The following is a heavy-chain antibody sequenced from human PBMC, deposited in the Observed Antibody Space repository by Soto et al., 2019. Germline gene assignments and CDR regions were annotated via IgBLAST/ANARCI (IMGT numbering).Heavy chain of an antibody. CDR2: INAGNGNT. J-gene: IGHJ4*02. CDR1: GYTFTSYA. CDR3: ASGDYVWGSYRYPTYYFDY. Sequence: QVQLVQSGAEVKKPGASVKVSCKASGYTFTSYAMHWVRQAPGQRLEWMGWINAGNGNTKYSQKFQGRVTITRDTSASTAYMELSSLRSEDTAGYYCASGDYVWGSYRYPTYYFDYWGQGTLVTVSS. D-gene: IGHD3-16*02. V-gene: IGHV1-3*01.